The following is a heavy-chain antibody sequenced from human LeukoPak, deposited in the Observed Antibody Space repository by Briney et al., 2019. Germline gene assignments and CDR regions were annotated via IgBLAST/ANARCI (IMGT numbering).Heavy chain of an antibody. Sequence: SETLSLTCTVSGGSISSSSYYWSWIRQPPGKGLEWIGYIYYSGSTNYNPSLKSRVTISVDTSKNQFSLKLSSVTAADTAVYYCARGAEVGVVIIGAFDIWGQGTMVTVSS. J-gene: IGHJ3*02. CDR2: IYYSGST. CDR3: ARGAEVGVVIIGAFDI. CDR1: GGSISSSSYY. V-gene: IGHV4-61*01. D-gene: IGHD3-3*01.